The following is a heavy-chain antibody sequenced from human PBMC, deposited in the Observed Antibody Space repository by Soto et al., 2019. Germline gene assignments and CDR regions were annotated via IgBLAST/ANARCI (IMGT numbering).Heavy chain of an antibody. J-gene: IGHJ6*02. Sequence: PGGSLRLSCAASGFTFSSYDMHWVRQATGKGLEWVSAIGTAGDTYYPGSVKGRFTISRENAKNSLYLQMNSLRAEDTAVYYCAREARSSWYEELYYYGMDVWGQGTTVTVSS. CDR2: IGTAGDT. CDR1: GFTFSSYD. D-gene: IGHD6-13*01. V-gene: IGHV3-13*01. CDR3: AREARSSWYEELYYYGMDV.